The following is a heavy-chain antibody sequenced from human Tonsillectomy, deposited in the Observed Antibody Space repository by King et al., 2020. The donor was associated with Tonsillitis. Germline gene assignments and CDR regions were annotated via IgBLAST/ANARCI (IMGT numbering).Heavy chain of an antibody. CDR3: AREDYGEHYFDY. V-gene: IGHV3-30-3*01. J-gene: IGHJ4*02. CDR1: GFSFSYYA. CDR2: MSYDGSNE. Sequence: VQLVESGGGVVQSGRSLRLSCAASGFSFSYYAMHWVRQAPGKGLEWVAVMSYDGSNEYYADSVKGRFTISRDNSKNTLYLQMNSLRPEDTAVYYCAREDYGEHYFDYWGQGTLVTVPS. D-gene: IGHD4-17*01.